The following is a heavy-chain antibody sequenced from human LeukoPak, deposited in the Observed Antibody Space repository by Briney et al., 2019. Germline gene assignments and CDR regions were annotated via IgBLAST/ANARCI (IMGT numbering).Heavy chain of an antibody. CDR1: GGSISSYY. J-gene: IGHJ4*02. V-gene: IGHV4-59*01. CDR3: ARGARGPRFAY. Sequence: PSETLSPTCTVSGGSISSYYCSWIRQPPGKGLGWIGYIYYSGSTNYTPSLKSRVPISVDPPKSQFSLKLTSVTAADPAVYYCARGARGPRFAYWGQGTLVTVSS. D-gene: IGHD3-10*01. CDR2: IYYSGST.